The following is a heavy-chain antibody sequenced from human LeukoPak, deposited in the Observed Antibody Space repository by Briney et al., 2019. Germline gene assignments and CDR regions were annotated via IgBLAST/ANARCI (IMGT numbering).Heavy chain of an antibody. J-gene: IGHJ4*02. Sequence: ASVKVSCKASGYTFTSYYMHWVRQAPGQGLEWMGIINPSGGSTTYAQKFQGRITMTRDTSTSIVYMELSSLRSEDTAVYYCARAGPTNWNDRGIFEYWGQGTLVTVSS. CDR2: INPSGGST. V-gene: IGHV1-46*01. CDR1: GYTFTSYY. CDR3: ARAGPTNWNDRGIFEY. D-gene: IGHD1-20*01.